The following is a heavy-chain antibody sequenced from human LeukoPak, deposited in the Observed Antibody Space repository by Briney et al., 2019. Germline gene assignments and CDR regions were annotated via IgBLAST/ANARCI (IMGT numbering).Heavy chain of an antibody. CDR1: GGSIISYY. CDR2: IHSSGKT. D-gene: IGHD3-22*01. Sequence: SETLSLTCTVSGGSIISYYWSWIRQSPQKGLEWIAYIHSSGKTNYNPSLKSRVTISVDTSKNQFSLKVTSMTAADTGVYYCTRSFPGIVGTADFWGQGTLVTVSS. CDR3: TRSFPGIVGTADF. V-gene: IGHV4-59*01. J-gene: IGHJ4*02.